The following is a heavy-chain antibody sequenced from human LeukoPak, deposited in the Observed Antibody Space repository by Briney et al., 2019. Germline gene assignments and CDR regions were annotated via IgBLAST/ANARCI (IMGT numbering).Heavy chain of an antibody. D-gene: IGHD3-3*01. CDR2: IIPILGTA. J-gene: IGHJ3*02. CDR1: GGTFNSYG. CDR3: ARDFLVPRGAFDI. V-gene: IGHV1-69*10. Sequence: SVKVSCKASGGTFNSYGIIWVRQAPGQGLEWMGGIIPILGTANYAQKFQGRVTISADKSTSTAYMELSSLRSEDTAVYYCARDFLVPRGAFDIWGQGTMVTVSS.